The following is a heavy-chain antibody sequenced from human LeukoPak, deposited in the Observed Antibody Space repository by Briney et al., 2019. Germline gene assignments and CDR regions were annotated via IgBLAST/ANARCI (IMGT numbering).Heavy chain of an antibody. CDR1: GFTFSDFY. J-gene: IGHJ4*02. CDR2: ISNRGSTI. D-gene: IGHD3-22*01. V-gene: IGHV3-11*01. CDR3: ARSADRSGYFREITLYYFDY. Sequence: PGGSLRLSCAASGFTFSDFYMTWIRQAPGKGLEWVSYISNRGSTIYYADSVRGRFTISRDNAKNSLYLQMNSLRAEDTAVYYCARSADRSGYFREITLYYFDYWGQGTLATVSS.